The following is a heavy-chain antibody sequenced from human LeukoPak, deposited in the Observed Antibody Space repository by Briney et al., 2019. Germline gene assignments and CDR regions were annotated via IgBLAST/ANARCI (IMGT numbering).Heavy chain of an antibody. D-gene: IGHD3-10*01. J-gene: IGHJ4*02. CDR1: GFTFSTYG. V-gene: IGHV3-30*18. CDR3: AKGRRGDLVDY. Sequence: GRSLRLSCAASGFTFSTYGMHWVRQAPGKGLEWVAVISYDGSNKYYADSVKGRFTISRDNSKNTLYLQMNSLRAEDTAVYYCAKGRRGDLVDYWGQGTLVTVSS. CDR2: ISYDGSNK.